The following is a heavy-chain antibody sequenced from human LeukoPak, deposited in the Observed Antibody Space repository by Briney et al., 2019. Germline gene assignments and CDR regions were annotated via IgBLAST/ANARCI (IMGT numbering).Heavy chain of an antibody. J-gene: IGHJ4*02. V-gene: IGHV3-7*01. D-gene: IGHD2-15*01. CDR1: GFTFSNYW. CDR3: ARDRYCSGGGCYSIGYFDY. Sequence: PGGPLRLSCEASGFTFSNYWMGWVRQAPGKGLEWVANIKQDGSEEYYVDSVKGRFTISRDNAKNSLYLQMNSLRAEDTAMYYRARDRYCSGGGCYSIGYFDYWGQGTLVTVSS. CDR2: IKQDGSEE.